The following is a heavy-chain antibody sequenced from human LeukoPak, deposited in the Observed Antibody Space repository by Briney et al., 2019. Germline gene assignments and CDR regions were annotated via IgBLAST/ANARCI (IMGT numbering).Heavy chain of an antibody. CDR3: ALNYYDSSGSDFDY. CDR1: GYTFTGYY. V-gene: IGHV1-2*02. CDR2: INPNSGGT. D-gene: IGHD3-22*01. J-gene: IGHJ4*02. Sequence: ASVKVSCKTSGYTFTGYYMHWVRQAPGQGLEWMGWINPNSGGTNYAQKFQGRVTMTRDTSISTAYMELSRLRSDDTAVYYCALNYYDSSGSDFDYWGQGTLVTVSS.